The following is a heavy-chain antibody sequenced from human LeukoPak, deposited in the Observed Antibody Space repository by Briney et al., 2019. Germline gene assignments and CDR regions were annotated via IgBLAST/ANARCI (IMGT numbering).Heavy chain of an antibody. CDR1: GFTFDDYA. Sequence: GRSLRLSCAAPGFTFDDYAIHWVRQAPGKGLEWVSGINWNSGSKHYADSVKGRFTISRDNAKNSLYLQMNSLRAEDTALYYCAKDFSSGYYYFDSWGQGTLVTVSS. CDR3: AKDFSSGYYYFDS. CDR2: INWNSGSK. D-gene: IGHD3-22*01. J-gene: IGHJ4*02. V-gene: IGHV3-9*01.